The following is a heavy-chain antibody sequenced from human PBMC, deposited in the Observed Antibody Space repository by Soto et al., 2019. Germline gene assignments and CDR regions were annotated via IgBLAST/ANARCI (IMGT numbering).Heavy chain of an antibody. CDR3: ARDGPAIHGPAAISYFQH. V-gene: IGHV3-30-3*01. CDR1: GFTFSSYA. CDR2: ISYDGSNK. D-gene: IGHD2-2*02. J-gene: IGHJ1*01. Sequence: GGSLRLSCAASGFTFSSYAMHWVRQAPGKGLEWVAVISYDGSNKYYADSVKGRFTISRDNSKNTLYLQMNSLRAEDTTVYYCARDGPAIHGPAAISYFQHWGQGTLVTVSS.